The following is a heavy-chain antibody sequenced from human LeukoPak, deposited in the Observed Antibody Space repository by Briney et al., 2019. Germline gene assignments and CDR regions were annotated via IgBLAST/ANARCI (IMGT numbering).Heavy chain of an antibody. CDR3: AKDLGQELLSLSPFQH. CDR1: GFTFSSYA. Sequence: PGGSLRLSCAATGFTFSSYAMSWVRQAPGKGLEWVSAISGSGGSTYYADSVKGRFTISRGNSKNTLYLQMNSLRAEDTAVYYCAKDLGQELLSLSPFQHWGQGTLVTVSS. V-gene: IGHV3-23*01. D-gene: IGHD2-15*01. CDR2: ISGSGGST. J-gene: IGHJ1*01.